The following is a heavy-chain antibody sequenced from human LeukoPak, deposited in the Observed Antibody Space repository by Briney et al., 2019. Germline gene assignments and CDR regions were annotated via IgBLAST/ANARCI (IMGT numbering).Heavy chain of an antibody. D-gene: IGHD3-22*01. J-gene: IGHJ5*02. CDR1: GGSISSSNYY. Sequence: SETLSLTCTVSGGSISSSNYYWGWIRQPPGKGLEWIGYIYYSGSTYYNPSLKSRVTISVDTSKNQFSLKLSSVTAADTAVYYCARGTMTEGFDPWGQGTLVTVSS. V-gene: IGHV4-39*07. CDR3: ARGTMTEGFDP. CDR2: IYYSGST.